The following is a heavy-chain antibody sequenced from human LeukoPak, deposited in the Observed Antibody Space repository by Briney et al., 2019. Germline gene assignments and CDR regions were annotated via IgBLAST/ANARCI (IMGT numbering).Heavy chain of an antibody. Sequence: GGSLRLSCAASGFTFSSYGMHWVRQAPGKGLEWVAFIRYDGSNKYYADSVKGRFTISRDNSKNTLYLQMNSLRAEDTAVYYCAKNRVLRFLEWPQPLDYWGQGTLVTVSS. J-gene: IGHJ4*02. CDR3: AKNRVLRFLEWPQPLDY. CDR1: GFTFSSYG. CDR2: IRYDGSNK. V-gene: IGHV3-30*02. D-gene: IGHD3-3*01.